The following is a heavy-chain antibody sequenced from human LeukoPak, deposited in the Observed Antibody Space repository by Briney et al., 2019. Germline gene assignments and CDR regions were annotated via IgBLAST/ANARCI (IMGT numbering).Heavy chain of an antibody. CDR1: GGPISSNFYY. CDR2: IYYSGSA. J-gene: IGHJ4*02. CDR3: AKTLRLGELWD. Sequence: SETLSLTCTVSGGPISSNFYYWGWIRQPPGKGLEWIGSIYYSGSAFYNPSLQSRVTVSIDTSNNQLSLSLTPVTGTDTAVYHCAKTLRLGELWDWGQGSLVTVSS. V-gene: IGHV4-39*01. D-gene: IGHD3-16*01.